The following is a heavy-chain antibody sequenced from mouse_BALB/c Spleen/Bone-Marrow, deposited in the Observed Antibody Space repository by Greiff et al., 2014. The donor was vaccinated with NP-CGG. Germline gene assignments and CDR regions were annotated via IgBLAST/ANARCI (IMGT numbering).Heavy chain of an antibody. CDR3: ARQYGNYWDYFDY. CDR2: ISSGGSYT. V-gene: IGHV5-6*02. CDR1: GFTFSSYG. J-gene: IGHJ2*01. D-gene: IGHD2-10*02. Sequence: EVKLVEFGGDLVKPGGSLKLSCAASGFTFSSYGMSWVRQTPDKRLEWVATISSGGSYTYYPDSVKGRFTISRDNAKNTLYLQMSSLKSEDTAMYYCARQYGNYWDYFDYWGQGTTLTVSS.